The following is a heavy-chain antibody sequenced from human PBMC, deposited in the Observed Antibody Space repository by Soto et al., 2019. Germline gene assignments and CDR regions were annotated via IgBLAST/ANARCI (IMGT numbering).Heavy chain of an antibody. D-gene: IGHD2-15*01. J-gene: IGHJ6*03. CDR1: GFTFSNYW. V-gene: IGHV3-74*02. CDR3: ARGDCVGGTCYSLAGSFYFYRDV. Sequence: EVQLVESGGGLVQPGGSLRLSCAASGFTFSNYWMYWVRQAPGKGLEWVSRINSDGSVSSYADSVKGRLTISRDNVKNTLYLQMDRVRAEDTAVYYCARGDCVGGTCYSLAGSFYFYRDVWGKGTTVTVFS. CDR2: INSDGSVS.